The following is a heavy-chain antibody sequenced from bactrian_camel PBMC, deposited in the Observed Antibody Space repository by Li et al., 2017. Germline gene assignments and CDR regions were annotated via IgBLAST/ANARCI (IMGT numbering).Heavy chain of an antibody. CDR2: INGGGGNT. CDR3: AKDRDQYEVYTCCAGSCSSNY. V-gene: IGHV3S42*01. D-gene: IGHD3*01. CDR1: GRVFSIYS. Sequence: VQLVESGGGLVQPGGSLRLSCAASGRVFSIYSMTWVRRAPGKGLEWISAINGGGGNTAYADSVKGRFTISRDNAKNTLYLQLNSLKTEDTAMYYCAKDRDQYEVYTCCAGSCSSNYWGQGTQVTVS. J-gene: IGHJ4*01.